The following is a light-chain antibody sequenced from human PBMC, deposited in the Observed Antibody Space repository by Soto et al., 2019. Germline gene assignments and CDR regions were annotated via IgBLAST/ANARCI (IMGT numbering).Light chain of an antibody. CDR3: SSYTSSITYV. Sequence: QSALTQPASVSGSPGQSITISCTGTSSDVGGYNSVSWYQQHPGKAPKLMIYEVSNRPSGLSNRFSGSKSGNTASLTISGLQAEDEADYYCSSYTSSITYVFGTGTKLTVL. CDR2: EVS. V-gene: IGLV2-14*01. J-gene: IGLJ1*01. CDR1: SSDVGGYNS.